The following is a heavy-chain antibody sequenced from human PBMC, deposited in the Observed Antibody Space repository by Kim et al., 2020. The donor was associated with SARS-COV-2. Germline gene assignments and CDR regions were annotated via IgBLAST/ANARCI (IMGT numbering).Heavy chain of an antibody. Sequence: SVKVSCKASGCTFSSYAISWVRQAPGQGLEWMGRSIPILGIANYAQKFQGRVTITADKSTSTAYMELSSLRSEDTAVYYCARDYATIFGVVIIPYYYYGMDVWGQGTTVTVSS. CDR1: GCTFSSYA. J-gene: IGHJ6*02. V-gene: IGHV1-69*04. CDR2: SIPILGIA. D-gene: IGHD3-3*01. CDR3: ARDYATIFGVVIIPYYYYGMDV.